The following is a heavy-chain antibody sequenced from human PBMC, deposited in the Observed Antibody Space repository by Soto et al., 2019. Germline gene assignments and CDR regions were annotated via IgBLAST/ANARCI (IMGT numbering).Heavy chain of an antibody. V-gene: IGHV3-23*01. Sequence: PGGSLRLSCAASGFTFSTYAMNWVRQAPGKGLEWVSVITGSGGSTYYADSVKGRFTISRDTSKNTLFLQMNSLRAEDTAVYYCATSLDVWGQGTTVTVSS. J-gene: IGHJ6*02. CDR3: ATSLDV. CDR2: ITGSGGST. CDR1: GFTFSTYA.